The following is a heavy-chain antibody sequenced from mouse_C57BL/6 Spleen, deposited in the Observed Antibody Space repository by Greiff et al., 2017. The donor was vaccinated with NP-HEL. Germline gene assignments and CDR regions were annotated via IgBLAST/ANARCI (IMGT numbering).Heavy chain of an antibody. Sequence: EVQLVESGGGLVQPGGSMKLSCAASGFTFSDAWMDWVRQSPEKGLEWVAEIRNKANNHATYYAESVKGRFTISRDDSKSSVYLQMNSLRAEDTGIYYCTRTMVTTRFAYWGQGTLVTVSA. V-gene: IGHV6-6*01. CDR2: IRNKANNHAT. J-gene: IGHJ3*01. CDR1: GFTFSDAW. D-gene: IGHD2-2*01. CDR3: TRTMVTTRFAY.